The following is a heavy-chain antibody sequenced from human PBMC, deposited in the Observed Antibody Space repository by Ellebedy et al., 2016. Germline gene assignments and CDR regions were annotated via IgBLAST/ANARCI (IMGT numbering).Heavy chain of an antibody. CDR1: GYSFTSYW. CDR2: IDPSDSYT. J-gene: IGHJ3*02. Sequence: GESLKISXKGSGYSFTSYWIGWVRQMPGKGLEWMGRIDPSDSYTNYSPSFQGHVTISADKSISTAYLQWSSLKASDTAMYYCARHRGYTSGYSYDASAFDIWGQGTMVTVSS. CDR3: ARHRGYTSGYSYDASAFDI. V-gene: IGHV5-10-1*01. D-gene: IGHD5-18*01.